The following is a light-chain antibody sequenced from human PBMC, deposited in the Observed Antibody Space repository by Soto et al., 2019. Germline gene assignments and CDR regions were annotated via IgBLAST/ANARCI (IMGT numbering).Light chain of an antibody. CDR3: SSYTSSSPLYV. CDR2: DVS. Sequence: QSALTQPASVSGSPGQSITISCTGTSGDVGAYNYVSWYQQHPGKAPKLMIFDVSNRPSGVPNRFSGSKSGNTASLTISGLQAEDEADYYCSSYTSSSPLYVFGAGTKVTVL. J-gene: IGLJ1*01. CDR1: SGDVGAYNY. V-gene: IGLV2-14*01.